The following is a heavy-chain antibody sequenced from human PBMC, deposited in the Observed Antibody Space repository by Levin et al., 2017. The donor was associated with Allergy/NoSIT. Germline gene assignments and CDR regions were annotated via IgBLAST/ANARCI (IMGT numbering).Heavy chain of an antibody. D-gene: IGHD1-7*01. J-gene: IGHJ4*02. Sequence: GESLKISCAASGFTFSSYAMSWVRQAPGKGLEWVSAISGSGGSTYYADSVKGRFTISRDNSKNTLYLQMNSLRAEDTAVYYCAKDRWVSITGTSYYFDYWGQGTLVTVSS. V-gene: IGHV3-23*01. CDR3: AKDRWVSITGTSYYFDY. CDR1: GFTFSSYA. CDR2: ISGSGGST.